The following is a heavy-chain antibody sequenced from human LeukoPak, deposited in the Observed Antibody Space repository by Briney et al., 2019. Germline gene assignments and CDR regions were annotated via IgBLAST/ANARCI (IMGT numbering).Heavy chain of an antibody. D-gene: IGHD6-13*01. CDR1: GFTFSSYC. V-gene: IGHV3-23*01. Sequence: PGGSLRLSCAASGFTFSSYCMNWVRQAPGKGLEWVSSFSVTAHTAHYADSVKGRFTVSRDTSKSTLYLQMKSLRVEDTAVYYCAKESASTRSWYYFDSWGQGTLVTVSS. CDR3: AKESASTRSWYYFDS. CDR2: FSVTAHTA. J-gene: IGHJ4*02.